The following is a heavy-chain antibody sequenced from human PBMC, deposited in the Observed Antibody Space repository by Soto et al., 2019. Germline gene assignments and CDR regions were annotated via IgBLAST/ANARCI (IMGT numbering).Heavy chain of an antibody. CDR3: ARGLKYCTNCVCYTAYYYYMDV. CDR1: GYTFTSYD. J-gene: IGHJ6*03. Sequence: ASVKVSCKASGYTFTSYDINWVRQATGQGLEWMGWMNPNSGNTGYAQKFQGRVTMTRNTSISTAYMELSSLRSEDTAVYYCARGLKYCTNCVCYTAYYYYMDVWGKGTTVTVSS. D-gene: IGHD2-8*01. CDR2: MNPNSGNT. V-gene: IGHV1-8*01.